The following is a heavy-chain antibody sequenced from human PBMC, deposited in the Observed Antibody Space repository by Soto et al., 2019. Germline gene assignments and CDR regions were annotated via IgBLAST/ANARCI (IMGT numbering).Heavy chain of an antibody. J-gene: IGHJ4*02. CDR1: GFTFTIYG. D-gene: IGHD3-10*01. CDR3: VSVRGYGHASVPYS. CDR2: ISYDGGLQ. V-gene: IGHV3-30*03. Sequence: QAHLVESGGGVVQPGRSLRLSCAASGFTFTIYGMHWVRQAPGTRLEWVAVISYDGGLQHYADSVKGRFTISIDNSKNMVLLQMNSLRAEDTAVYYSVSVRGYGHASVPYSWGQGTLVSVSS.